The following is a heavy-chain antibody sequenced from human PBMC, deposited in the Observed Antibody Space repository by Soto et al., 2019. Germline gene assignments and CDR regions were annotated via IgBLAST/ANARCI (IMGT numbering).Heavy chain of an antibody. CDR1: GYTFTSYD. CDR2: MSPNSGNT. D-gene: IGHD1-1*01. J-gene: IGHJ5*02. CDR3: AREGNWNDVFGWFDP. V-gene: IGHV1-8*01. Sequence: ASVKVSCKASGYTFTSYDITWVRQATGQGLEWMGWMSPNSGNTDYAQKFQGRVTLTRNTSIRTAYMELSSLRSEDTAVYYCAREGNWNDVFGWFDPWGQGTLVTVSS.